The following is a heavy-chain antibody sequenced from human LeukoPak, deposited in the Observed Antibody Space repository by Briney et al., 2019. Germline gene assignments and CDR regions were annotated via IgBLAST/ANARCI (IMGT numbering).Heavy chain of an antibody. CDR2: ISSSSSYI. Sequence: GGSLRLSCAASGFTFSSYSMNWVRQAPGKGLEWVSSISSSSSYIYYADSVKGRFTISRDNAKNSLYLQMNSLRAEDMAVYYCARDIVVATGFYYYYMDVWGKGTTVTVSS. D-gene: IGHD2-21*01. V-gene: IGHV3-21*01. J-gene: IGHJ6*03. CDR3: ARDIVVATGFYYYYMDV. CDR1: GFTFSSYS.